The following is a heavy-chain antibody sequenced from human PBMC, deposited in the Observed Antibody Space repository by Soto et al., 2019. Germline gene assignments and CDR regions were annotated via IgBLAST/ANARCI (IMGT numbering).Heavy chain of an antibody. CDR1: GVTFKDYG. J-gene: IGHJ2*01. CDR2: ISYDGKQT. Sequence: TEGSLRLSCGAPGVTFKDYGMHWVRQAPGKGLEWVAVISYDGKQTYYADSVKGRFTISKDKSKRTLFLQMNSLRVDDTAVYYCARDGWGSNWYFDLWGRGTLVTVSS. D-gene: IGHD3-16*01. V-gene: IGHV3-30*03. CDR3: ARDGWGSNWYFDL.